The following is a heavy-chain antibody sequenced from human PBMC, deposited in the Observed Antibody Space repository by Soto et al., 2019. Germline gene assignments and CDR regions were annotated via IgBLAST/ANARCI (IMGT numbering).Heavy chain of an antibody. CDR3: AKEMEATILNYYYYGMDV. J-gene: IGHJ6*02. CDR1: GFTFSSYA. Sequence: PGGSLRLSCAASGFTFSSYAMSWVRQAPGKGLEWVSAISGSGGSTYYADSVKGRFTIPRDNSKNTLCLQMNSLRAEDTAVYYCAKEMEATILNYYYYGMDVWGQGTTVTVSS. V-gene: IGHV3-23*01. D-gene: IGHD5-12*01. CDR2: ISGSGGST.